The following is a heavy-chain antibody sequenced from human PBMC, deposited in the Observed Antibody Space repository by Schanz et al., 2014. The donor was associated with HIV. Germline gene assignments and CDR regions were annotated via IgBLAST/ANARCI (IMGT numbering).Heavy chain of an antibody. V-gene: IGHV3-33*01. Sequence: QVQLVESGGGVVQPGRSLRLSCTASGFTFNYYGMHWVRQAPGKGLEWVGVIWYDGTNKYYADSVKGRFTISRDNSKSTLYLQMSSLSAEDTAVYYCARDPEWAGSGYFDYWGQGTLVTVSS. J-gene: IGHJ4*02. D-gene: IGHD3-22*01. CDR2: IWYDGTNK. CDR1: GFTFNYYG. CDR3: ARDPEWAGSGYFDY.